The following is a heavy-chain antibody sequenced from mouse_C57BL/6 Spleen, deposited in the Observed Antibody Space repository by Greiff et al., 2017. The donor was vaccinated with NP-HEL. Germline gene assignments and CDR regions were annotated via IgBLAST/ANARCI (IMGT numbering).Heavy chain of an antibody. CDR3: VRQGGFHYYGSSDDYAMGY. D-gene: IGHD1-1*01. J-gene: IGHJ4*01. Sequence: EVKVVESGGGLVQPKGSLKLSCAASGFSFNTYAMNWVRQAPGKGLEWVARIRSKSNNYATYYADSVKDRFTISRDDSESMLYLQKNNLKTEDTAMYYCVRQGGFHYYGSSDDYAMGYWGQGTSVTVSS. CDR1: GFSFNTYA. CDR2: IRSKSNNYAT. V-gene: IGHV10-1*01.